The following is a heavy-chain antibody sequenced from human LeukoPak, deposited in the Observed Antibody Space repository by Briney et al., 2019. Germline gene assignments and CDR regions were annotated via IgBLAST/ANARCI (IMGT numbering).Heavy chain of an antibody. CDR3: ARVQECSGGSCYPLFDY. CDR2: INPSGGST. J-gene: IGHJ4*02. Sequence: ASVKVSCKASGYTFTSYYMHWVRQAPGQGLEWMGIINPSGGSTSYAQKFQGRVTMTRDTSTNTVYMELSSLRSEDTAVYYCARVQECSGGSCYPLFDYWGQGTLVTVSS. D-gene: IGHD2-15*01. CDR1: GYTFTSYY. V-gene: IGHV1-46*01.